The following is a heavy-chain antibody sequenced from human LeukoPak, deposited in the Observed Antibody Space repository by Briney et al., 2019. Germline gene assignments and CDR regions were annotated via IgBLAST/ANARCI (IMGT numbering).Heavy chain of an antibody. J-gene: IGHJ3*02. CDR3: ARRYCSGGSCNDAFDI. D-gene: IGHD2-15*01. Sequence: PSETLSLTCTVSGGSISSYYWSWIRQPAGKGLEWIGRIYTSGSTNHNPSLKSRVTISVDTSKNQFSLKLSSVTAADTAVYYCARRYCSGGSCNDAFDIWGQGTMVTVSS. V-gene: IGHV4-4*07. CDR1: GGSISSYY. CDR2: IYTSGST.